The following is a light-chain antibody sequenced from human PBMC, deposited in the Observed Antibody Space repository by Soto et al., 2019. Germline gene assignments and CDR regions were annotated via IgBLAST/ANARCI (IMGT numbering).Light chain of an antibody. CDR3: AAWDDSLSVVV. CDR1: SANIGSNY. V-gene: IGLV1-47*01. J-gene: IGLJ2*01. Sequence: QSVLTHPPSASGTPGQRVTISCSGSSANIGSNYVYWYQQLPGPAPKLLIYRNNQRPSGVPDRFSGSKSGTSAALAISGLRSEDEADYYCAAWDDSLSVVVFGGGTKLTVL. CDR2: RNN.